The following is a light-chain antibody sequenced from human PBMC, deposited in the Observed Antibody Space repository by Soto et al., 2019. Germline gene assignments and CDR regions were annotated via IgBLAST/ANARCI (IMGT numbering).Light chain of an antibody. CDR1: NSDVGGYNY. J-gene: IGLJ1*01. CDR2: DVI. Sequence: QSVLTQPASVSGSPGQSITISCTGTNSDVGGYNYVSWYQQYPGEAPKLMIYDVINRPSGVSNRVSGSKSGNTASLTISGLQAEDEADYYCGSYRTNSPYVFGTGTKLTVL. V-gene: IGLV2-14*01. CDR3: GSYRTNSPYV.